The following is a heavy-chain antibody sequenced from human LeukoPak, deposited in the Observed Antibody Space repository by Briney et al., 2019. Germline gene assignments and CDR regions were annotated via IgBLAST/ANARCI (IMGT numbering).Heavy chain of an antibody. CDR2: INHSGST. CDR1: GGSFSGYY. D-gene: IGHD3-10*01. V-gene: IGHV4-34*01. CDR3: ARLYGSRNYHRAPIDY. Sequence: SETLSLTCAVYGGSFSGYYWSWIRQPPGKGLEGIGEINHSGSTNYNPALKSRVTRSIHAPKNQFSLKMRFVTCARTACYYCARLYGSRNYHRAPIDYWGQGTLVTVSS. J-gene: IGHJ4*02.